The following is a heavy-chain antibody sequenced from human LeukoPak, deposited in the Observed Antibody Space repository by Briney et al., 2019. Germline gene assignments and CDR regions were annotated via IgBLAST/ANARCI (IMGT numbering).Heavy chain of an antibody. CDR2: IIPIFGTA. Sequence: SVKVSCKASGGTFSSYAINWERQAPGQGLEWMGGIIPIFGTANYAQKFQDRVTITADESTSTAYMELSSLRSEDMAIYYCASRLYCSNTRCRNFPFAYWGQGTLVTVSS. D-gene: IGHD2-2*01. CDR1: GGTFSSYA. CDR3: ASRLYCSNTRCRNFPFAY. J-gene: IGHJ4*02. V-gene: IGHV1-69*01.